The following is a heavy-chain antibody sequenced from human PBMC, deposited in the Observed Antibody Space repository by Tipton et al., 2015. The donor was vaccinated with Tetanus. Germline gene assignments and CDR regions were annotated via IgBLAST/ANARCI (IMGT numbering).Heavy chain of an antibody. CDR2: IYPGDSDA. CDR1: GYTFAGFW. J-gene: IGHJ5*02. V-gene: IGHV5-51*01. Sequence: VQLVQSGAEVKKPGESLKISCKGSGYTFAGFWIAWVRQVPGKGPECMGIIYPGDSDATYSPSFQGQVTISADKSISTAYLQWTSLKASDTAIYFCARLPKHYSASGSTWGQGTLVTVSS. CDR3: ARLPKHYSASGST. D-gene: IGHD3-10*01.